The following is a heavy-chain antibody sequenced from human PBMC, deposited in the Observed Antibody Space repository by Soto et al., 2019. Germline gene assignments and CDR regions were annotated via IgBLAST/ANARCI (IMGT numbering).Heavy chain of an antibody. V-gene: IGHV4-39*01. J-gene: IGHJ6*02. CDR3: ARQHLLLWFGELLYTRGYYYGMDV. Sequence: SETLSLTCTVSGGSISSSSYYWGWIRQPPGKGLEWIGSIYYSGSTYYNPSLKSRVTISVDTSKNQFSLKLSSVTAADTAVYYCARQHLLLWFGELLYTRGYYYGMDVWGQGTTVS. CDR1: GGSISSSSYY. D-gene: IGHD3-10*01. CDR2: IYYSGST.